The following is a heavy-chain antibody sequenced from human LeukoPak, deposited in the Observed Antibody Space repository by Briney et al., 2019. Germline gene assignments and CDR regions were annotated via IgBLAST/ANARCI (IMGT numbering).Heavy chain of an antibody. CDR1: GGSFSGYY. J-gene: IGHJ4*02. CDR2: INHSGST. Sequence: SETLSLTCAVYGGSFSGYYWSWIRQPPGKGLEWIGEINHSGSTNYNPSLKSRVTISVDTSKNQFPLKLSSVTAADTAVYYCARGMENSSGWYAHFDYWGQGTLVTVSS. V-gene: IGHV4-34*01. D-gene: IGHD6-19*01. CDR3: ARGMENSSGWYAHFDY.